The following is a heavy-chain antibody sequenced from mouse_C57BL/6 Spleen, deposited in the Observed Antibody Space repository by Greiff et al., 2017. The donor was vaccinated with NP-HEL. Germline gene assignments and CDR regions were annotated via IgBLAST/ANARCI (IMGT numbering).Heavy chain of an antibody. D-gene: IGHD1-1*01. CDR1: GYAFSSYW. CDR3: ARRGYYGSSYVSSFMDY. CDR2: IYPGDGDT. V-gene: IGHV1-80*01. Sequence: VQLQQSGAELVKPGASVKISCKASGYAFSSYWMNWVKQRPGKGLEWIGQIYPGDGDTNYNGKFKGKATLTADKSSSTAYMQLSSLTSEDSAVYFCARRGYYGSSYVSSFMDYWGQGTSVTVAS. J-gene: IGHJ4*01.